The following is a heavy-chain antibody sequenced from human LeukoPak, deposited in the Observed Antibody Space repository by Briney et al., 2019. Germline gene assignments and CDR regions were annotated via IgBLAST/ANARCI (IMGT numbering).Heavy chain of an antibody. D-gene: IGHD3-10*01. CDR1: GYTFTNYW. CDR3: ATLRAWFGDATYFFDY. J-gene: IGHJ4*02. CDR2: IYPGDSDT. Sequence: GESLKISCKGSGYTFTNYWIGWVRQMPGKGLEFMGIIYPGDSDTRYSPSFEGQVTFSADKSINTAYLQWSGLKASDTAIYYCATLRAWFGDATYFFDYWGQGTLVTVSS. V-gene: IGHV5-51*01.